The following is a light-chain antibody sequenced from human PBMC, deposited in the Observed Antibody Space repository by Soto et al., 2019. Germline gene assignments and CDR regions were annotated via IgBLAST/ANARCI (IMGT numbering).Light chain of an antibody. V-gene: IGKV3-15*01. Sequence: EIVMTQFPATRSVSPGERATLSCRASQSISSKLAWYQQKPGQAPRLVIYDTYIRATGITARFSGSGSGTECTLPISSLQSEDFGVYDGQQYNNWFSITFGQGTRLEIK. CDR1: QSISSK. J-gene: IGKJ5*01. CDR2: DTY. CDR3: QQYNNWFSIT.